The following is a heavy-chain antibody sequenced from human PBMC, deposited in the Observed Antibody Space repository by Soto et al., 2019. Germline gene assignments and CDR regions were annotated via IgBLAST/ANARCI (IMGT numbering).Heavy chain of an antibody. CDR3: AKGARDVDS. V-gene: IGHV3-23*01. CDR1: GFTFSSQT. D-gene: IGHD5-12*01. Sequence: EVLLLESGGGLVQPGGSLRLSCAASGFTFSSQTMSWVRQAPGKGLEWVSVISSSGSTSYTDSVEGRFTISKDSSKNTLYLQLNSLRVEDTAVYYCAKGARDVDSWGQGTLVTVSS. J-gene: IGHJ4*02. CDR2: ISSSGST.